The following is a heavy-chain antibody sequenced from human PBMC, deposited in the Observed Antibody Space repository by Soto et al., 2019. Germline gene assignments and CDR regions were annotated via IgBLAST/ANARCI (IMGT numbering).Heavy chain of an antibody. Sequence: QVQLVESGGGVVQPGRSLRLSCAASGFTFSSYAMHWVRQAPGKGLEWGAVISYDGSNKYYADSVKGRFTISRDNSKNTLYLQMNSLRAEDTAVYYCARDPSHYFDYWGQGTLVTVSS. CDR2: ISYDGSNK. CDR3: ARDPSHYFDY. V-gene: IGHV3-30-3*01. CDR1: GFTFSSYA. J-gene: IGHJ4*02.